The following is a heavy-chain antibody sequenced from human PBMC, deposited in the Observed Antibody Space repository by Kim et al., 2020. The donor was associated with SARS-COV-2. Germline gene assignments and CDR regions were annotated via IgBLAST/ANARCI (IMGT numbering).Heavy chain of an antibody. J-gene: IGHJ4*02. CDR1: GFTFSSYE. CDR3: ARDLRSWFFDY. Sequence: GGSLRLSCAASGFTFSSYEMNWVRQAPGKGLEWVSYISSSGSTIYYADSVKGRFTISRDNAKNSLYLQMNSLRAEDTAVYYCARDLRSWFFDYWGQGTLVTVSS. CDR2: ISSSGSTI. V-gene: IGHV3-48*03. D-gene: IGHD3-22*01.